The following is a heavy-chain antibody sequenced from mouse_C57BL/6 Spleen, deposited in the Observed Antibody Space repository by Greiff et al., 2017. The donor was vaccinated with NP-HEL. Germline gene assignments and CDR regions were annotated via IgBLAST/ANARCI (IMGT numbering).Heavy chain of an antibody. CDR1: GYTFTSYW. J-gene: IGHJ1*03. V-gene: IGHV1-69*01. CDR2: IDPSDSYT. CDR3: ARHYYGSSYPRYFDV. Sequence: VQLQQPGAELVMPGASVKLSCKASGYTFTSYWMHWVKQRPGQGLEWIGEIDPSDSYTNYNQKFKGKSTLTVDKSSSTAYMQLSSLTSEDSAVYYCARHYYGSSYPRYFDVWGTGTTVTVSS. D-gene: IGHD1-1*01.